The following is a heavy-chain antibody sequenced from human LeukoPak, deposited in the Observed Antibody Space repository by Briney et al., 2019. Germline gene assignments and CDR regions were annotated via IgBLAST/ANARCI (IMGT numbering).Heavy chain of an antibody. CDR1: GGSFSGYY. D-gene: IGHD3-3*01. J-gene: IGHJ6*03. CDR3: ARGFGGYDFWSGYHYYYMDV. Sequence: SETLSLTCAVYGGSFSGYYWSWIRQPPGKGLEWIGEINHSGSTNYNPSLKSRVTISVHTSKNKFSLKLSSVTAADTAVYYCARGFGGYDFWSGYHYYYMDVWGKGTTVTVSS. CDR2: INHSGST. V-gene: IGHV4-34*01.